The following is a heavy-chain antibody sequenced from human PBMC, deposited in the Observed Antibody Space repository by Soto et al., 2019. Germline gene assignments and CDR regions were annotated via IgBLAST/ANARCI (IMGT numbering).Heavy chain of an antibody. CDR3: AKGFGWNYLDY. Sequence: HPGGSLRLSCAASGFTFSNYGLHWVRQAPGKGLEWVALISYDGTDKYYADSVKGRFTISRDNSKNTLYLQMNSLRTEDTAVYYCAKGFGWNYLDYWGQGTLVTVSS. CDR2: ISYDGTDK. CDR1: GFTFSNYG. V-gene: IGHV3-30*18. J-gene: IGHJ4*02. D-gene: IGHD1-1*01.